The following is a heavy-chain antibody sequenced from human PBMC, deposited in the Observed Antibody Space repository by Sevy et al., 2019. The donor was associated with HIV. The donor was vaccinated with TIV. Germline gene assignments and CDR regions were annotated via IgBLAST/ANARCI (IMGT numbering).Heavy chain of an antibody. V-gene: IGHV3-30*02. CDR2: IRYDGSNK. J-gene: IGHJ4*02. CDR1: GFTFSSYG. CDR3: AKESYDILTGSTYYFDY. Sequence: GGSLRLSCAASGFTFSSYGMHWVRQAPGKGLEWVAFIRYDGSNKYYADSVKGRFTISRDNSKNTLYLQMNSLRAEDTAVYYCAKESYDILTGSTYYFDYWGQGTLVTVSS. D-gene: IGHD3-9*01.